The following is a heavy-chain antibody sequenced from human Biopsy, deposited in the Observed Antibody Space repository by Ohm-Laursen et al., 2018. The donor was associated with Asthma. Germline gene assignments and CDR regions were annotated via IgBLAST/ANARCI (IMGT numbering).Heavy chain of an antibody. J-gene: IGHJ3*02. CDR3: ARDLGIVGATPDGFNI. D-gene: IGHD1-26*01. CDR1: GGSTSSEGYY. V-gene: IGHV4-30-4*01. CDR2: VYSSGST. Sequence: TLSLTCTVSGGSTSSEGYYWTWIRQPPGKGLEWVGYVYSSGSTYYNPSLDSRVMISLDTSKNQFSLSLSSVTAADTAVYFCARDLGIVGATPDGFNIWGQGTLVTVSS.